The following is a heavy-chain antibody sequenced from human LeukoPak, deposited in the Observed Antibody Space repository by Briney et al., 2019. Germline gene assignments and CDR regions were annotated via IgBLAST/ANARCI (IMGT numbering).Heavy chain of an antibody. V-gene: IGHV4-39*01. D-gene: IGHD4-17*01. CDR1: GGSINSNSYY. CDR3: VSSPFDGDPPPPN. CDR2: IYYSGST. Sequence: KSSETLSLTCTVSGGSINSNSYYWGWIRQPPGKGLEWIGSIYYSGSTYYNPSVKSRVTISVDTSKNQFSLKMNSVTAADTAVYYCVSSPFDGDPPPPNWGQGTLDTVSS. J-gene: IGHJ4*02.